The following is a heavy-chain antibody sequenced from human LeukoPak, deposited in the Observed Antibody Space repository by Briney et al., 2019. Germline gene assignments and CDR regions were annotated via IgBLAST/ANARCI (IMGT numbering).Heavy chain of an antibody. CDR1: GGSISSGSHY. CDR2: MYYSGST. D-gene: IGHD4-17*01. J-gene: IGHJ6*03. V-gene: IGHV4-39*06. CDR3: ARDDYGDYFPYYYYYYYMDV. Sequence: SETLSLTCTVSGGSISSGSHYWGWIRQPPGTGLEWIGSMYYSGSTYYNPSLKSRVTISVDTSKNQFHLRLRSVTAADTAVYYCARDDYGDYFPYYYYYYYMDVWGKGTTVTVSS.